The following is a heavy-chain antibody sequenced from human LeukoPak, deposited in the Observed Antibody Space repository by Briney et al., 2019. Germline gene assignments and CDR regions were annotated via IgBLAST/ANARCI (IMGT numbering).Heavy chain of an antibody. J-gene: IGHJ4*02. V-gene: IGHV3-74*01. Sequence: PGGSLRLSCAASGFTFSSYWMHWVRQAPGKGLAWVSRINSDGSSTTYADSVMGRFTISRDNAKNTLSLQMNSPRAEDTAVYYCASGTSSFDDWGQGTLVTVSS. CDR2: INSDGSST. CDR1: GFTFSSYW. CDR3: ASGTSSFDD. D-gene: IGHD6-6*01.